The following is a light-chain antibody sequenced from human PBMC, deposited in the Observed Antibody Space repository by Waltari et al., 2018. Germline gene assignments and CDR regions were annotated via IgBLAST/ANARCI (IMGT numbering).Light chain of an antibody. CDR3: CSYAGSGTYV. Sequence: QSALTQPASVSGSPGQSITISCTGTSSDVGGYKYVSWYQQHPGKAPKLMIYDVSERPSGVANRFSGSKSANTASLTSAGLQAEDEADYYCCSYAGSGTYVFGTGTKVTVL. V-gene: IGLV2-23*02. J-gene: IGLJ1*01. CDR1: SSDVGGYKY. CDR2: DVS.